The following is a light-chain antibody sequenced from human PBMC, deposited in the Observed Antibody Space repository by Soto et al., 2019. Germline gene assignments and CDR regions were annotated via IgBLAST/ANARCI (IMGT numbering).Light chain of an antibody. Sequence: EIGMTQSPATLSVSPGERATLSCRASQSVSSNLAWYQQKPGQAPRLLIYGASTRATGIPARFGGSGSGTEFTLTISSLQSEDFAVYYCQQYNNWPVAFGQGTKVEIK. CDR1: QSVSSN. V-gene: IGKV3-15*01. J-gene: IGKJ1*01. CDR3: QQYNNWPVA. CDR2: GAS.